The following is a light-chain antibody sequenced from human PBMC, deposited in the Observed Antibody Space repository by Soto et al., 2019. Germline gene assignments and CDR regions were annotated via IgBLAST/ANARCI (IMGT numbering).Light chain of an antibody. CDR3: MQYTHSPHT. J-gene: IGKJ2*01. V-gene: IGKV2-30*01. Sequence: DAVLAQSPLSLSSSLGKPASITCGFSNALPWRAGIITLSWYHQRPGHFPRRLIYEVSYRDSGGPDRVRGSGSGSYFTLIVSRVEAEDVGVYYCMQYTHSPHTCGQGTKLEIQ. CDR1: NALPWRAGIIT. CDR2: EVS.